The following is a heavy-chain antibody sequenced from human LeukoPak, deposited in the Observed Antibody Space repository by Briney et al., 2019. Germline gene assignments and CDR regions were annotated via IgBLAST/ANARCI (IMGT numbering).Heavy chain of an antibody. J-gene: IGHJ4*02. V-gene: IGHV3-30*03. CDR1: GFTFSSYG. CDR3: ASDSSD. D-gene: IGHD3-10*01. Sequence: PGGSLRLSCAASGFTFSSYGMHWVRQAPGKGLEWVAVISYDGSNKYYADSVKGRFTISRDNSKNTLYLQMNSLRAEDTAVYYCASDSSDWGQGTLVTVSS. CDR2: ISYDGSNK.